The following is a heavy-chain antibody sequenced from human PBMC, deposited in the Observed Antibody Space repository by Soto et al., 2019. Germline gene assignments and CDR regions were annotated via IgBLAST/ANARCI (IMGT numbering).Heavy chain of an antibody. CDR3: AGHSSGVPGYYYGMDV. D-gene: IGHD3-22*01. V-gene: IGHV1-69*12. CDR1: GGTFSSYA. J-gene: IGHJ6*02. Sequence: QVQLVQSGAEVKKPGSSVKVSCKASGGTFSSYAISWVRQAPGHGLEWMGGIIPIFDTADYAQKFQGRVTITADESTNTAYMELSSLRSEDTAVYYCAGHSSGVPGYYYGMDVWGQGTTVTVS. CDR2: IIPIFDTA.